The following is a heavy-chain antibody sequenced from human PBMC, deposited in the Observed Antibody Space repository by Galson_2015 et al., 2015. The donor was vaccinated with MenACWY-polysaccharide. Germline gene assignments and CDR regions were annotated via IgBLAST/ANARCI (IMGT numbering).Heavy chain of an antibody. Sequence: ETLSLTCTVCGASISDYYWSWIRQPAGKGMEWIGRMFTSGRTNYNPSLKSRVTMSVDTSNNQFSLKVTSVTAADTAVYYCARARGSPRGYGMDVWGQGTTVTVSS. D-gene: IGHD1-26*01. CDR3: ARARGSPRGYGMDV. J-gene: IGHJ6*02. CDR2: MFTSGRT. V-gene: IGHV4-4*07. CDR1: GASISDYY.